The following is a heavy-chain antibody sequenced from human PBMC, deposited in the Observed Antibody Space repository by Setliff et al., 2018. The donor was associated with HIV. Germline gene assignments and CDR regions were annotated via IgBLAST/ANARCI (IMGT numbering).Heavy chain of an antibody. V-gene: IGHV2-26*01. CDR3: ARGLRYFDWLSPTYFDY. D-gene: IGHD3-9*01. CDR2: IFSNDEK. Sequence: SGPTLVNPTETLTLTCTVSGFSHRNTRMGVSWIRQPPGKALEWLAHIFSNDEKSYSTSLKSRLTISKDTSKSQVVLTMTNMDPVDTATYYCARGLRYFDWLSPTYFDYWGRGTLVTVSS. CDR1: GFSHRNTRMG. J-gene: IGHJ4*02.